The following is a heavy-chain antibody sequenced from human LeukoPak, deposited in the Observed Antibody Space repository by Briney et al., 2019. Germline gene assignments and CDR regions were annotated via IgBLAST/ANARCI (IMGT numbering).Heavy chain of an antibody. D-gene: IGHD3-22*01. Sequence: ASVKVSCKASGYTFTGYYMHWVRQAPGQGLEWMGWINPNSGCTNYAQKFQGRVTMTRDTSISRAYMELSRLRSDDTAVYYCARGGDYYDSSGYRQQFDYWGQGTLVTVSS. CDR1: GYTFTGYY. V-gene: IGHV1-2*02. CDR3: ARGGDYYDSSGYRQQFDY. J-gene: IGHJ4*02. CDR2: INPNSGCT.